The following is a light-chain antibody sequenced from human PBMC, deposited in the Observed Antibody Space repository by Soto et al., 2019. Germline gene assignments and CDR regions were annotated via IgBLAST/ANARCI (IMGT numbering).Light chain of an antibody. J-gene: IGLJ1*01. CDR3: SSYTSSSTLV. CDR2: DVS. CDR1: SSDVGGYNY. Sequence: QSVLTQPASVSGAPGQSITISCTGTSSDVGGYNYVSWYQQHPGKAPKFMIYDVSNRPSGVSNRLSGSKSGNTASLTISGLQAEDEADYYCSSYTSSSTLVFGTGTKVTV. V-gene: IGLV2-14*01.